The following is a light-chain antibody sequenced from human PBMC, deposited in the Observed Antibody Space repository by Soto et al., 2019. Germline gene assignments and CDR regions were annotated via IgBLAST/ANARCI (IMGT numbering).Light chain of an antibody. CDR2: GAS. V-gene: IGKV3-15*01. Sequence: EIVMTQSPATLSVSPGERATLSCRASQSVSSNLAWYQQKPGQAPRLLIYGASTRATGIPARFSGSGSGTEFNLTISSLQSEDFAVYSCQQYNNWSPYTFGQGTKLEIK. CDR1: QSVSSN. J-gene: IGKJ2*01. CDR3: QQYNNWSPYT.